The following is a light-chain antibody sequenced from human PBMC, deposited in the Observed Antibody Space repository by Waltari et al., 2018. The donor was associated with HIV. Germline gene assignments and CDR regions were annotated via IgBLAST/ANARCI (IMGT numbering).Light chain of an antibody. CDR1: SSNIGAGSF. CDR3: QSYDRSLSASV. J-gene: IGLJ3*02. CDR2: SDI. Sequence: QSVLTQPPSVSGVPGQRVTIPCTGSSSNIGAGSFVPWYQQLPGTAPTLLIYSDINRPSGVPDRFSGTKSGNSASLAITGLQAEDGADYYCQSYDRSLSASVFGGGTKLTVL. V-gene: IGLV1-40*01.